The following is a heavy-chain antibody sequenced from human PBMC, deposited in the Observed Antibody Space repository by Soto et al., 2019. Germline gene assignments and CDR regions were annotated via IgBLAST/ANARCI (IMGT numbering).Heavy chain of an antibody. CDR1: GYTFTSYG. CDR3: ARKIAVAGADSYYYGMDV. Sequence: QVQLVQSGAEVKKPGASVKVSCKASGYTFTSYGISWVRQAPGQGLEWMGWISAYNGNTNYAQKLQGRVTMTTDTTTSTAYMELRSLRSDDTAVYYCARKIAVAGADSYYYGMDVWGKGTTVTVSS. J-gene: IGHJ6*04. D-gene: IGHD6-19*01. CDR2: ISAYNGNT. V-gene: IGHV1-18*01.